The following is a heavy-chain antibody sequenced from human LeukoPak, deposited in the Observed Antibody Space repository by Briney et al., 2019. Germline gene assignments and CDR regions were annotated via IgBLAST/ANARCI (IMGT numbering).Heavy chain of an antibody. V-gene: IGHV1-2*02. CDR3: ARDSSDGNYYYGMDV. J-gene: IGHJ6*02. CDR2: INPNSGGT. CDR1: GYTFTGYY. Sequence: ASVKVSCKASGYTFTGYYMHWVRQAPGQGLEWMGWINPNSGGTNYAQKFQGRVTMTRDTSISTAYMELSRLRSDDTAVYYCARDSSDGNYYYGMDVWGQGTTVTVSS. D-gene: IGHD6-6*01.